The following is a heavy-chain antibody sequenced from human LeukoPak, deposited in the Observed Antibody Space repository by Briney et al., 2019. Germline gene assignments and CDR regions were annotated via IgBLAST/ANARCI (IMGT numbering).Heavy chain of an antibody. J-gene: IGHJ5*02. V-gene: IGHV4-34*01. CDR1: GGSFSVYY. D-gene: IGHD2-15*01. Sequence: PSETLSLTCAVYGGSFSVYYWSWIRQPPGKGLEWIGEINHSGSTNYNPSLKSRVTISVDTSKNQFSLKLSSVTAADTAVYYCARGGYCSGGSCYSRWFDPWGQGTLVTVSS. CDR2: INHSGST. CDR3: ARGGYCSGGSCYSRWFDP.